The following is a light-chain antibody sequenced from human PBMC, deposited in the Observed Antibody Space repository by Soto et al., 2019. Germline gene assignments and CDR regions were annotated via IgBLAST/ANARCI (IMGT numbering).Light chain of an antibody. CDR3: QQYNNWPRYT. CDR1: QSVSSN. V-gene: IGKV3-15*01. J-gene: IGKJ2*01. Sequence: EIVMTQSPATLSVSPGERATLSCRASQSVSSNLAWYQQKPGQAPRLLIYGASTSATGIPARFSGSGSGTEFTLTISSLQSEDFAVYYGQQYNNWPRYTFGQGTKLEIK. CDR2: GAS.